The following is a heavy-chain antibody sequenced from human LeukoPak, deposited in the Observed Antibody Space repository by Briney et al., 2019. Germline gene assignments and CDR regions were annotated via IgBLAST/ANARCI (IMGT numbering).Heavy chain of an antibody. CDR3: ARDAVDTANAV. D-gene: IGHD5-18*01. CDR1: GFTFTTYW. Sequence: GGSLRLSCAASGFTFTTYWMHWVRQAPGKGLVWVSHINSDGGITSYADSVKGRFTISRDNAKNTLYLQMNSLRAEDTAVYYCARDAVDTANAVWGQGTTVTVSS. CDR2: INSDGGIT. J-gene: IGHJ6*02. V-gene: IGHV3-74*01.